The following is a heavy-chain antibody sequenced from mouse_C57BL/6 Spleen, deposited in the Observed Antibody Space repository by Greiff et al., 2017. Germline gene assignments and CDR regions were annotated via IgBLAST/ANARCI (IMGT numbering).Heavy chain of an antibody. V-gene: IGHV1-64*01. CDR1: GYPFPSFW. CDR2: LHPNRGSN. J-gene: IGHJ2*01. CDR3: ARRCLEFSSDY. Sequence: QVELQQPGAELVKPGASVKLSCKASGYPFPSFWLPWVKPRPGQGLEWIGMLHPNRGSNNYNEKFTSKATLSVDNSSSSAYLQLSSLTSEDSAVYYCARRCLEFSSDYWRQGTTRTVSS.